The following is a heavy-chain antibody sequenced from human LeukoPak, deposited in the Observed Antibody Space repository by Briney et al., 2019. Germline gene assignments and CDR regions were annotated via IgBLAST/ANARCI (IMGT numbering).Heavy chain of an antibody. CDR3: ARVSLGYCSSTSCYEFGYRRNNWFDP. V-gene: IGHV4-39*02. Sequence: PSETLSLTCSVSGGSITSSTYHWGWIRQSPGKGLEWIGNIYSSGSTYYNPSLKSRVTISVDTSKNHVSLRLSSVTAADTAVYYCARVSLGYCSSTSCYEFGYRRNNWFDPWGQGTLVTVSS. CDR2: IYSSGST. D-gene: IGHD2-2*03. J-gene: IGHJ5*02. CDR1: GGSITSSTYH.